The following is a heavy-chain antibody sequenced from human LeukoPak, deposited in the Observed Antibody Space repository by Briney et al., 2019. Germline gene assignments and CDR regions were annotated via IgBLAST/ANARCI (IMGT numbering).Heavy chain of an antibody. Sequence: GESLKISCKGSGYSFTSYWIGWVRQMPGRGLEWMGIIYPGDSDTRYSPSFQGQVTISADKSISTAYLQWSSLKASDTAMYYCAIFALGYSSSLSYWGQGTLVTVSS. CDR3: AIFALGYSSSLSY. D-gene: IGHD6-13*01. J-gene: IGHJ4*02. V-gene: IGHV5-51*01. CDR1: GYSFTSYW. CDR2: IYPGDSDT.